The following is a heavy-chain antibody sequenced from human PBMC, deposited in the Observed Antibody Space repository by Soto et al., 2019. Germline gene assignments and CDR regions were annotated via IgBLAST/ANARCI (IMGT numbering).Heavy chain of an antibody. D-gene: IGHD3-10*01. Sequence: QITLKESGPTLVRPTQTLTLTCTFSGFSLSTTGVGVGWIRQPPGKALEWLALIYWDDDKRYSPSLKSRLTTTXEXXKNEVSLTTTNMDPVDTATYYCAPRLRDYGLGRERATYFDPWGQGTLVTVSS. V-gene: IGHV2-5*02. CDR1: GFSLSTTGVG. J-gene: IGHJ5*02. CDR3: APRLRDYGLGRERATYFDP. CDR2: IYWDDDK.